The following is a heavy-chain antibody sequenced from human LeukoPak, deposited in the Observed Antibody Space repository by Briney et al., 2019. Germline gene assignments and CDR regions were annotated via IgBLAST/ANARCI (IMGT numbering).Heavy chain of an antibody. Sequence: PGGSLRLSCAASGFTFSSYGMHWVRQAPGKGLEWVAVISYDGSNKYYADSVKGRFTISRDNSKNTLYLQMNSLRAEDTAVYYCAKAPMYSSSSGPFDYRGQGTLVTVSS. J-gene: IGHJ4*02. V-gene: IGHV3-30*18. CDR2: ISYDGSNK. D-gene: IGHD6-6*01. CDR1: GFTFSSYG. CDR3: AKAPMYSSSSGPFDY.